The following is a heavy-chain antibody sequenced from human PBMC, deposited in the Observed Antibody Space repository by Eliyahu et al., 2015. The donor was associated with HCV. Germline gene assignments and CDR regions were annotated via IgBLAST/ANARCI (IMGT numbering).Heavy chain of an antibody. V-gene: IGHV3-23*01. CDR2: ITNSGGST. D-gene: IGHD2-2*01. Sequence: EVQLLESGGGLVQPGGSLRLSCAASGFTFSSYAMSWVRQAPGKGLEWVSAITNSGGSTYYADSVKGRFTISRDNSKNTLYLQMNSLRAEDTSVYYCAKDPIQYCSSTTCNDYWGQGTLVTVSS. CDR1: GFTFSSYA. CDR3: AKDPIQYCSSTTCNDY. J-gene: IGHJ4*02.